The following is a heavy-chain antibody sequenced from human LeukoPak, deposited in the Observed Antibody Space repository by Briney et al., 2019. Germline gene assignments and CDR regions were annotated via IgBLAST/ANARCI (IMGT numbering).Heavy chain of an antibody. D-gene: IGHD3-16*02. CDR1: GFTFSSYA. CDR2: ISYDGSNK. CDR3: ARDLLSFGGVISGGYYFDY. V-gene: IGHV3-30-3*01. J-gene: IGHJ4*02. Sequence: GGSLRLSCAASGFTFSSYAMHWVRRAPGKGLEWVAVISYDGSNKYYADSVKGRFTISRDNSKNTLYLQMNSLRAEDTAVYYCARDLLSFGGVISGGYYFDYWGQGTLVTVSS.